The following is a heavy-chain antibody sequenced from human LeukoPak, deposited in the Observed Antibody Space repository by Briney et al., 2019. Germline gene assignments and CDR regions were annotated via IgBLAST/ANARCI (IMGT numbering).Heavy chain of an antibody. V-gene: IGHV1-69*04. Sequence: ASVKVSCKASGGTFSSYAISWVRQAPGQGLEWMERIIPILGIANYAQKFQGRVTITADKSTSTAYMELSSLRSEDTAVYYCARDYGSGRNPDSWYFDYWGQGTLVTVSS. CDR2: IIPILGIA. D-gene: IGHD3-10*01. CDR3: ARDYGSGRNPDSWYFDY. J-gene: IGHJ4*02. CDR1: GGTFSSYA.